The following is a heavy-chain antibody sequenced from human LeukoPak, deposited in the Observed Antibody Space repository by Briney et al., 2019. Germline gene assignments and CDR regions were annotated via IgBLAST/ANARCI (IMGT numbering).Heavy chain of an antibody. CDR2: ISSSSSTI. CDR3: ARENDYGNHHDAFDI. Sequence: GGSLRLSCAASGFTFSSYSMNWVRQAPGKGLEWVSYISSSSSTIYYADSVKGRFTISRDNAKNSLYLQMNSLRAEDTAVYYCARENDYGNHHDAFDIWGQGTMVTVSS. V-gene: IGHV3-48*04. D-gene: IGHD4-17*01. CDR1: GFTFSSYS. J-gene: IGHJ3*02.